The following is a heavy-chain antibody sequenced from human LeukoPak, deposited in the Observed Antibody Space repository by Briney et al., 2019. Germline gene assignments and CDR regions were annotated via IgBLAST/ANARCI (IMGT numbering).Heavy chain of an antibody. J-gene: IGHJ5*02. Sequence: GGSLRLSCAASGFIFSSYWMHWVRHAPGKGLAWVSRINTDGSSTSYADSVKGRFTISRDNSKNTLYLQMNSLRTEDTAVYFCAKDRSRQQMWGTIKKWFDPWGQGTLVSVSS. CDR3: AKDRSRQQMWGTIKKWFDP. D-gene: IGHD5-24*01. CDR2: INTDGSST. V-gene: IGHV3-74*01. CDR1: GFIFSSYW.